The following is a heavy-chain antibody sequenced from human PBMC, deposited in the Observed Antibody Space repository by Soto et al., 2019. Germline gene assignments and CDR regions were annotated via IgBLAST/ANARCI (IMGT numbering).Heavy chain of an antibody. CDR3: ARKTTVRTHYFDY. CDR1: GGSISSGGYS. J-gene: IGHJ4*02. D-gene: IGHD4-4*01. CDR2: IYHSGST. Sequence: SETLSLTCAVSGGSISSGGYSWSWIRQPPGKGLEWIGYIYHSGSTYYNPSLKSRVTMSVDRSKNQFSLKLSSVTAADTAVYYCARKTTVRTHYFDYWGQGTLVTVSS. V-gene: IGHV4-30-2*01.